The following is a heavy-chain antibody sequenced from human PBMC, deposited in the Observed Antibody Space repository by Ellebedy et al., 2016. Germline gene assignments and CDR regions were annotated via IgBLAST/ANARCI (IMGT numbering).Heavy chain of an antibody. CDR2: INHSGST. J-gene: IGHJ4*02. D-gene: IGHD6-19*01. CDR3: ARRDSSGWFDY. CDR1: GGSFSGYY. V-gene: IGHV4-34*01. Sequence: SETLSLXCAVYGGSFSGYYWSWIRQPPGKGLEWIGEINHSGSTNYNPSLKSRVTISVDTSKNQFSLKLSSVTAADTAVYYCARRDSSGWFDYWGQGTLVTVSS.